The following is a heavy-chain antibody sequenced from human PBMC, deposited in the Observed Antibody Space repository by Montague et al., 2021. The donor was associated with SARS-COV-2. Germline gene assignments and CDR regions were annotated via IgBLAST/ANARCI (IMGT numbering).Heavy chain of an antibody. CDR2: ISSSGSTI. V-gene: IGHV3-48*03. D-gene: IGHD3-22*01. CDR3: ARDAYDYFDSRGLDY. Sequence: SLRLSCAASGFTFSSYEMNWVRQAPGKGLEWVSYISSSGSTIYYADSXXGRFTISRDNAKNSLYLQMNSLRAEDTAAYYCARDAYDYFDSRGLDYWGQGTLVTVSS. CDR1: GFTFSSYE. J-gene: IGHJ4*02.